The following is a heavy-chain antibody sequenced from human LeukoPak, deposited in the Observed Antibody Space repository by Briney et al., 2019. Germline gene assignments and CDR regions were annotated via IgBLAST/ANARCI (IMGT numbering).Heavy chain of an antibody. Sequence: SETLSLTCSVSGGPITVYHWLWIRPPPGKGLEFIGYIYYIGSTNYNSSLTSRISISTDTSKNQFSLKMTSVTAADTAVYYCARKSILSHLLLWFGESNWFDPWGQGTLVTVSS. CDR1: GGPITVYH. CDR3: ARKSILSHLLLWFGESNWFDP. CDR2: IYYIGST. D-gene: IGHD3-10*01. V-gene: IGHV4-59*01. J-gene: IGHJ5*02.